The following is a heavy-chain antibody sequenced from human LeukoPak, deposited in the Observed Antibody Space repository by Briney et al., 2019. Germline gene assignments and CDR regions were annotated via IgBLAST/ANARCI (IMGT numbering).Heavy chain of an antibody. CDR3: ARIDSGGWFIFDY. J-gene: IGHJ4*02. Sequence: ASVNVSCKASGYTFTSYAMHWVRQAPGQRLEWVGWINAGNGNTKNSQKFQGRVTITRDTSASTAYMELSSLRSQDTAVYYCARIDSGGWFIFDYWGQGTLVTVSS. V-gene: IGHV1-3*01. CDR1: GYTFTSYA. D-gene: IGHD6-19*01. CDR2: INAGNGNT.